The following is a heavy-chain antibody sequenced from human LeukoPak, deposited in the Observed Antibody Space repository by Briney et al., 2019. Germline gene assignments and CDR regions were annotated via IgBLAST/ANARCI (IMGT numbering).Heavy chain of an antibody. CDR1: GLSFSGYY. CDR3: ARGNPKNDYIWGSYRSWFDP. Sequence: SEPLSLTCAVWGLSFSGYYWLWLRQPPAKGRAWIGDINHSESTHHNPSLTSRVTISVDTSKNQFSLKLSSVTAADTAVYYCARGNPKNDYIWGSYRSWFDPWGEGSLVSVCS. V-gene: IGHV4-34*01. J-gene: IGHJ5*02. CDR2: INHSEST. D-gene: IGHD3-16*02.